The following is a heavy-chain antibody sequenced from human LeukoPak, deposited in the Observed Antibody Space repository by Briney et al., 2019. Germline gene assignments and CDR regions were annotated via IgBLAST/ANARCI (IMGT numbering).Heavy chain of an antibody. D-gene: IGHD2-15*01. V-gene: IGHV3-30*04. CDR2: IAYDGSNI. CDR1: GFTFSSYA. Sequence: GRSLRLSCAASGFTFSSYAMHWVRQAPGKGLEWVAVIAYDGSNIYYRDSVKGRFTISRDNSKNTLYLQMNNLRAEDTAVYYCSRDCYRDGSSGVFYTRDYFDYWGQGTLVTVSS. CDR3: SRDCYRDGSSGVFYTRDYFDY. J-gene: IGHJ4*02.